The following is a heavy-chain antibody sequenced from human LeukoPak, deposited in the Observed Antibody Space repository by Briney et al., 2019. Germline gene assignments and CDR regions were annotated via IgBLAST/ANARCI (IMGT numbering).Heavy chain of an antibody. J-gene: IGHJ5*02. V-gene: IGHV3-7*01. Sequence: GESLRLSCAASGFIFKKYWMNWVRQVPGKGPECLANIKEDGSETYYADSVKGRFTISRDNPKNLLFLQINSLRVEDTAVYYCARDPRSHWNGNWFDPWGQGTLVTVSS. D-gene: IGHD1-1*01. CDR2: IKEDGSET. CDR1: GFIFKKYW. CDR3: ARDPRSHWNGNWFDP.